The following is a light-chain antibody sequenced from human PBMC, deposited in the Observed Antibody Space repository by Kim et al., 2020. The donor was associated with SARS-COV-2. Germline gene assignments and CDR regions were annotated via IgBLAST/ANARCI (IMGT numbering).Light chain of an antibody. J-gene: IGKJ3*01. CDR2: AAS. Sequence: ASVGDRVTSTCRARQGISNDLAWYQQKPGKVPKLLIYAASTLQSGVPSRFSGSGSGTDFTLTISSLQPEDVATYYCQKYNSAPLTFGPGTKVDIK. CDR3: QKYNSAPLT. CDR1: QGISND. V-gene: IGKV1-27*01.